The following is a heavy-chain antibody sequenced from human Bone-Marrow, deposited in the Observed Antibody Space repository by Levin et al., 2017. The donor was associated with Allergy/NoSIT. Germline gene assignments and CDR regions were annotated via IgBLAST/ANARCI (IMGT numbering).Heavy chain of an antibody. J-gene: IGHJ4*02. V-gene: IGHV1-8*01. Sequence: GESLKISCKTSGYTFTSFDINWVRQATGQGLERMGWMYPNSDNAGYAQKFQGRVTMTRNTSISTAYMELSSLRSEDTAIYYCARGELGSGYLFDYWGQGTLVTVSS. D-gene: IGHD5-12*01. CDR2: MYPNSDNA. CDR3: ARGELGSGYLFDY. CDR1: GYTFTSFD.